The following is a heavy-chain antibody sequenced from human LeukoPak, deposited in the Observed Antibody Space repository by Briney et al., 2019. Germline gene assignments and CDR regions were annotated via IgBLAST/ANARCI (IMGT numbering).Heavy chain of an antibody. D-gene: IGHD6-19*01. Sequence: SETLSLTCAVYGGSFSGYYWSWIRQPPGKGLEWIGSIYYSGSTYYNPSLKSRVTISVDTSKNQFSLKLSSVTAADTAVYYCARDKVVRVAGKLNYFDYWGQGTLVTVSS. CDR1: GGSFSGYY. J-gene: IGHJ4*02. CDR2: IYYSGST. CDR3: ARDKVVRVAGKLNYFDY. V-gene: IGHV4-34*01.